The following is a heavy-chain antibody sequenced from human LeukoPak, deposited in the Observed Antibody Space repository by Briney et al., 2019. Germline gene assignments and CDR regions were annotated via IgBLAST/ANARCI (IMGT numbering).Heavy chain of an antibody. J-gene: IGHJ4*02. CDR2: IKHSGNT. CDR1: SACFSDYT. CDR3: ASYSHVGSRTGFIDS. Sequence: PSETLSLTCAVSSACFSDYTWTWIRQPPGKGLNWIGEIKHSGNTVYNPSLKSRVTISIDTSKHRFSLRLSSPNAANTAVYYCASYSHVGSRTGFIDSWGQGTLVTVSS. V-gene: IGHV4-34*01. D-gene: IGHD3-10*01.